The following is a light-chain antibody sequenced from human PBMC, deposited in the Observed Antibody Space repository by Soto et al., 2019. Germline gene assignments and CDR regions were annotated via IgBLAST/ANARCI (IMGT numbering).Light chain of an antibody. CDR3: CSYAGSYTYVL. CDR2: DVS. J-gene: IGLJ2*01. Sequence: QSALTQPASVSGSPGQSITISCTGTSSDVGAYNYVSWYQQHPGKAPQLMIYDVSKRPSGVPDRFSGSKSDNTASLTISGLQAEDEADYYCCSYAGSYTYVLFGGGTKLTVL. CDR1: SSDVGAYNY. V-gene: IGLV2-11*01.